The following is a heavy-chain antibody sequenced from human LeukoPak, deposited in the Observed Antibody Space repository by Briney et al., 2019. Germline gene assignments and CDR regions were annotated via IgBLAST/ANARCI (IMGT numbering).Heavy chain of an antibody. J-gene: IGHJ5*02. Sequence: GASVKVSCKASGYTFTSYAMNWVRQAPGQGLEWMGGIIPIFGTANYAQKFQGRVTITADESTSTAYMELSSLRSEDTAVYYCARDFGYSSSRGGFDPWGQGTLVTVSS. CDR3: ARDFGYSSSRGGFDP. CDR2: IIPIFGTA. D-gene: IGHD6-6*01. CDR1: GYTFTSYA. V-gene: IGHV1-69*13.